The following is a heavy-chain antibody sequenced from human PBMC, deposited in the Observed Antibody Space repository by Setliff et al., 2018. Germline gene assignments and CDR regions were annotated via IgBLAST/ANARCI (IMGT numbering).Heavy chain of an antibody. CDR2: INHSGST. J-gene: IGHJ5*02. Sequence: PSETLSLTCAVYGGSFSGYYWSWIRQPPGKGLEWIGEINHSGSTNYNPSLKSRVTISVDTSKNQFSLKLSSVTAADTAVYYCARRNGEKLDPWGQGTLVTVS. CDR1: GGSFSGYY. CDR3: ARRNGEKLDP. V-gene: IGHV4-34*01.